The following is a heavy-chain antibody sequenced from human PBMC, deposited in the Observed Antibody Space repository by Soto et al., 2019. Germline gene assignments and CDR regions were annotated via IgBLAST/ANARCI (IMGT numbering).Heavy chain of an antibody. J-gene: IGHJ4*01. CDR3: ARLAEYCNGIKCYSNFDF. D-gene: IGHD2-15*01. V-gene: IGHV1-8*01. CDR1: GYNFTNFD. CDR2: MNPSSGET. Sequence: ASVKVSCKTSGYNFTNFDINWVRQAPGRGLVWMGWMNPSSGETGSAQNFQGRVTMTRDISTRTFFMQLTSLRSEDTAIYYCARLAEYCNGIKCYSNFDFWGRGTQVTAPQ.